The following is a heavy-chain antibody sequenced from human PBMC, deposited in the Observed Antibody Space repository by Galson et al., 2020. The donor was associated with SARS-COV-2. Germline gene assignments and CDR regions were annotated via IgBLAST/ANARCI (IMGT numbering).Heavy chain of an antibody. J-gene: IGHJ6*03. CDR3: ARAALRYFDWLFVIDLPLYDMDV. CDR2: IYYSGST. CDR1: GGSISSYY. D-gene: IGHD3-9*01. Sequence: SETLSLTCTVSGGSISSYYSSWIRQPPGTGLERIGYIYYSGSTNSNPSLKSRVTISVDTSKNQFSLKLSSVTAADTAVDSCARAALRYFDWLFVIDLPLYDMDVWGKGTTVTVSS. V-gene: IGHV4-59*01.